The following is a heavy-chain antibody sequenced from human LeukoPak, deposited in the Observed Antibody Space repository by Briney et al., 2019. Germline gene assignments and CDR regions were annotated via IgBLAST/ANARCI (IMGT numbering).Heavy chain of an antibody. Sequence: GGSLRLSCAASGFTFSDYAMHWVRQAPGKGLECVAVISYDESNKYYADSVQGRFTISRDYSRNTLYLQMNSLSPEDTAVYYCARTGNSGYFDWLSPSDSWGQGTLVTVSS. V-gene: IGHV3-30-3*01. CDR1: GFTFSDYA. J-gene: IGHJ5*01. D-gene: IGHD3-9*01. CDR3: ARTGNSGYFDWLSPSDS. CDR2: ISYDESNK.